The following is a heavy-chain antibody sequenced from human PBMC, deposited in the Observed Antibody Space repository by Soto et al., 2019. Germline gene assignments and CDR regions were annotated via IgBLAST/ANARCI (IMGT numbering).Heavy chain of an antibody. CDR3: ASYNFGVFFDY. J-gene: IGHJ4*02. CDR2: IYYSGST. D-gene: IGHD3-3*01. V-gene: IGHV4-59*01. Sequence: SSETLSLTCTVSGGSISNYYWSWIRQPPGKGLEWIGYIYYSGSTNYNPSLKSRVTISIDTSKNQFSLRLSSVTAADTAVYYCASYNFGVFFDYWGQGTLVTVSS. CDR1: GGSISNYY.